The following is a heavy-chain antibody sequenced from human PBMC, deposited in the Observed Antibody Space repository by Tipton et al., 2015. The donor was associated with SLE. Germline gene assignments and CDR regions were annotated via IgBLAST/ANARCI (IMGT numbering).Heavy chain of an antibody. CDR3: AKDLDYYDRSGYYFALNL. CDR1: GFTFSNYA. CDR2: ISSSDGST. D-gene: IGHD3-22*01. V-gene: IGHV3-23*01. Sequence: SLRLSCAASGFTFSNYAMNWVRQAPGKGLEWVSLISSSDGSTYYADSVRGRFTMSRDNSKNTLYLQMNSLRAEDTAVYYCAKDLDYYDRSGYYFALNLWGQGTMVTVSS. J-gene: IGHJ3*01.